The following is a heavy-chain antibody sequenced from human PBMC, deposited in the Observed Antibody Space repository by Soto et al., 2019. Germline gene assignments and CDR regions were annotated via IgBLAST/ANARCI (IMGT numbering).Heavy chain of an antibody. CDR2: IKFDGSST. V-gene: IGHV3-74*01. CDR1: GFAFSTYW. Sequence: PGGSLRLSCAASGFAFSTYWMHWVRQAPGKGLLWVSRIKFDGSSTYYADSVKGRFTISRDNSKNTLYLQMNSLRAEDTAVYYCARGGGYYDFWSGYYKDDYWGQGTLVTVSS. D-gene: IGHD3-3*01. CDR3: ARGGGYYDFWSGYYKDDY. J-gene: IGHJ4*02.